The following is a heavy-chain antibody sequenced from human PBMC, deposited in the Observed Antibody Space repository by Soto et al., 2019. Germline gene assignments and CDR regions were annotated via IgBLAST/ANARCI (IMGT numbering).Heavy chain of an antibody. CDR2: IIPIFGTA. V-gene: IGHV1-69*01. Sequence: QVQLVQSGAEVKKPGSSVKVSCKASGGTFSSYAISWVRQAPGQGLEWMGGIIPIFGTANYAQKFQGRVTITADESTSTAYMELSSLRSDDTAVYYCARDRGAGYCSGGSCYYFDYWGQGTLVTVSS. J-gene: IGHJ4*02. CDR1: GGTFSSYA. CDR3: ARDRGAGYCSGGSCYYFDY. D-gene: IGHD2-15*01.